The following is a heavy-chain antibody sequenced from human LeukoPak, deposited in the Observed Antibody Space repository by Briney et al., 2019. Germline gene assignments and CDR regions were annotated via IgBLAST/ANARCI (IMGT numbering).Heavy chain of an antibody. J-gene: IGHJ4*02. CDR3: ARALDIVATITPIDY. CDR1: GGSFSGYY. CDR2: INHSGST. Sequence: ASETLSLTCAVYGGSFSGYYWSWIRQPPGKGLEWIGEINHSGSTNYNPSLKSRVTISVDTSKNQFSLKLSSVTAADTAVYYCARALDIVATITPIDYWGQGTLVTVSS. D-gene: IGHD5-12*01. V-gene: IGHV4-34*01.